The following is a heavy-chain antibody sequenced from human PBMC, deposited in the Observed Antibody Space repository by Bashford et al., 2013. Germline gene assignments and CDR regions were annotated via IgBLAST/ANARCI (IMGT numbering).Heavy chain of an antibody. V-gene: IGHV3-23*01. CDR2: ITGSGGST. Sequence: GGSLRLSCAASAFTFSSYGMHWVRQAPGKGLEWVSAITGSGGSTYYADSVRGRFSISRDKSKNTLYLQMNSLRAEDTAVYYCVKLVDGGYVTPYYFEYWGQGTLVTVSS. CDR3: VKLVDGGYVTPYYFEY. J-gene: IGHJ4*02. D-gene: IGHD5-12*01. CDR1: AFTFSSYG.